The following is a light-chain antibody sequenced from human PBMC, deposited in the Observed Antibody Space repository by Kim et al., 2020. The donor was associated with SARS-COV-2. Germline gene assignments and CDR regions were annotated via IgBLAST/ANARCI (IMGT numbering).Light chain of an antibody. J-gene: IGKJ4*01. CDR1: QAINNY. CDR2: AAS. Sequence: ASVGDRVTITCRASQAINNYLAWFRLRPGEALKSLIYAASTLQSGVPSRFSGSGSGTDFTLTIASLQPEDFATYYCQHYNTHPLTFGGGTKVDIK. CDR3: QHYNTHPLT. V-gene: IGKV1-16*01.